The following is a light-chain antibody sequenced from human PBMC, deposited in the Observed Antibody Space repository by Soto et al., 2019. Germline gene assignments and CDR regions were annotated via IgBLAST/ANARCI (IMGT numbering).Light chain of an antibody. J-gene: IGKJ1*01. V-gene: IGKV3-20*01. CDR1: QSVGSSY. CDR3: QNYDTSPT. CDR2: GAS. Sequence: EIVLTQSSGTLSLSAGERATLSCRASQSVGSSYLAWYQQKPGQAPTVLIYGASSRATGIPDRFSGSGSGTDFTLTISRLEPEDFAVYYCQNYDTSPTFGQGTKVEI.